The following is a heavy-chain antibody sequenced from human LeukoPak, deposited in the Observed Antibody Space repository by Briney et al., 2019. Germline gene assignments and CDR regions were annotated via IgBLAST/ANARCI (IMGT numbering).Heavy chain of an antibody. CDR2: IYPGDSNI. V-gene: IGHV5-51*01. CDR3: ARHYYYDTRGYYFIMDY. CDR1: GYSFASYW. Sequence: GESLKISCQGSGYSFASYWIGWVRKMPGKGLEWMGIIYPGDSNIKYSPSFQGQVTISADKSISTAYLQWSSLKASDTAIYYCARHYYYDTRGYYFIMDYWGRGTLVTVSS. J-gene: IGHJ4*02. D-gene: IGHD3-22*01.